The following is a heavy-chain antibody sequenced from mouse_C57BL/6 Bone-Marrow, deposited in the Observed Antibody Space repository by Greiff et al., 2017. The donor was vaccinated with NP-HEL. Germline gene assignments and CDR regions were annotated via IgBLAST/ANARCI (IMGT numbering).Heavy chain of an antibody. Sequence: EVKLVESGGGLVQPGGSLSLSCAASGFTFTDYYMNWVRQPPGKALEWLGFLRNKASGYTTEYSASVKGRFTISRDNSQSILYLQMNALIAEDSATYYCARSIYYDYADDPFYAMDYWGQGTSVTVSS. J-gene: IGHJ4*01. D-gene: IGHD2-4*01. V-gene: IGHV7-3*01. CDR1: GFTFTDYY. CDR3: ARSIYYDYADDPFYAMDY. CDR2: LRNKASGYTT.